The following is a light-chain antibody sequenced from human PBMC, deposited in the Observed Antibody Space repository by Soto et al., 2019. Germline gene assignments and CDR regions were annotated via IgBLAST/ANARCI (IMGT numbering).Light chain of an antibody. CDR3: QQYSTSPIT. CDR2: GAS. V-gene: IGKV3-20*01. J-gene: IGKJ5*01. CDR1: QFVSSGH. Sequence: ENVVTQFPGTLSLSPGERATVSCRASQFVSSGHLAWYRQKLGQAPRLLIYGASIRAPGIPDRFSGSGSGIDFTLTISGLEPEDFAVYHCQQYSTSPITFGQGTRLEI.